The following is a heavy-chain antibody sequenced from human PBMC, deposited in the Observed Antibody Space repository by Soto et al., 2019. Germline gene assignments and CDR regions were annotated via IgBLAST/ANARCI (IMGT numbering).Heavy chain of an antibody. Sequence: SQTLSLTCAISGDSVSSNSAAWNWIRQSPSRGLEWLGRTYYRSKWYNDYAVSVKSRITINPDTSKNQFSLQLNSVTPEDTAVYYCARDRAVAGHKGTYYGMDVWGQGTTVTVSS. CDR2: TYYRSKWYN. J-gene: IGHJ6*02. D-gene: IGHD6-19*01. CDR3: ARDRAVAGHKGTYYGMDV. CDR1: GDSVSSNSAA. V-gene: IGHV6-1*01.